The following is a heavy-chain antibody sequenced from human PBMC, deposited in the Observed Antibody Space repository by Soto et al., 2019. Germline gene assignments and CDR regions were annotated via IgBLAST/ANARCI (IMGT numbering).Heavy chain of an antibody. D-gene: IGHD3-3*01. CDR3: ARGPLRFLEWRPADYYYYGMDV. CDR1: GFTFSSYA. J-gene: IGHJ6*02. V-gene: IGHV3-30-3*01. Sequence: GGSLRLSCAASGFTFSSYAMHWVRQAPGKGLEWVAVISYDGSNKYYADSVKGRFTISRDNSKNTLYLQMNSLRAEDTAVYYCARGPLRFLEWRPADYYYYGMDVWGQGTTVTVSS. CDR2: ISYDGSNK.